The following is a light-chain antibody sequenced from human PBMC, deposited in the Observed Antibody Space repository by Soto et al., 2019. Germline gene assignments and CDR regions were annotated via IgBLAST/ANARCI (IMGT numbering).Light chain of an antibody. Sequence: QSVLAQPASVSGSPGQSITISCTGTSSDVGGYNYVSWYQQHPGKAPKLMIYDVSNRPSGVSNRFSGSKSGNTASLTISGFQAEDEADYYCSSYTSRSTCGVFGTGTKVTVL. CDR3: SSYTSRSTCGV. J-gene: IGLJ1*01. CDR2: DVS. V-gene: IGLV2-14*01. CDR1: SSDVGGYNY.